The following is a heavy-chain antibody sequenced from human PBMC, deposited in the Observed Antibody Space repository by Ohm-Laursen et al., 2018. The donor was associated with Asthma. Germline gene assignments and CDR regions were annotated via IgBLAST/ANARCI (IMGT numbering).Heavy chain of an antibody. J-gene: IGHJ4*02. D-gene: IGHD1-26*01. CDR2: ISYDGSNK. V-gene: IGHV3-30*18. CDR3: AKGGWSSAGNTFDY. Sequence: SLRLSCAASGFTFSSYGMHWVRQAPGKGLEWVAVISYDGSNKYYADSVKGRFTISRDNSKNTLYLQMNSLRAEDTAVYYCAKGGWSSAGNTFDYWGQGTLVTVSS. CDR1: GFTFSSYG.